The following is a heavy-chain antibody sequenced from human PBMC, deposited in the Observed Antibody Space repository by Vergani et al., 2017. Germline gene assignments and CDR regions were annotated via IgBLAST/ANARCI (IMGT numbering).Heavy chain of an antibody. J-gene: IGHJ5*01. Sequence: EVQLVESGGGLVQPGRSLRLSCAASGFTFDDYAMHWVRQAPGKGLEWVSGISWNSGSIGYADSVKGRFTISRDNAKNSLYLQMNSLRAEDTALYYCARIAARLEIDSWGQGTLVTVSS. V-gene: IGHV3-9*01. CDR2: ISWNSGSI. CDR1: GFTFDDYA. CDR3: ARIAARLEIDS. D-gene: IGHD6-6*01.